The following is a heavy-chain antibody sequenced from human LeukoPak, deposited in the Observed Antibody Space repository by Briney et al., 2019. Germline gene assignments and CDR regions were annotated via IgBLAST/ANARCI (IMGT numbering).Heavy chain of an antibody. CDR2: IYYSGST. CDR3: ARQGLRFLEWLPDDAFDI. D-gene: IGHD3-3*01. V-gene: IGHV4-39*01. CDR1: GGSISSSSYY. Sequence: SETLSLTCTASGGSISSSSYYWGWIRQPPGKGLEWIGSIYYSGSTYYNPSLKSRVTISVDTSKNQFSLKLSSVTAADTAVYYCARQGLRFLEWLPDDAFDIWGQGTMVTVSS. J-gene: IGHJ3*02.